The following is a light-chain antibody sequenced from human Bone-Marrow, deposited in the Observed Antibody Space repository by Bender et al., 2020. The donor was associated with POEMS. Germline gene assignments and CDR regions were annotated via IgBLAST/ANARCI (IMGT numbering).Light chain of an antibody. V-gene: IGLV3-25*03. CDR3: QSSDGRGIVL. CDR2: KDT. J-gene: IGLJ2*01. Sequence: SYELTQPPSVSVSPGQTARITCFGDALAKEYVYWYQQKPGQAPLLLIYKDTERPSGIPERFSGSSSGSMVTLTISAVQAEDEADYYCQSSDGRGIVLFGGGTKLTVL. CDR1: ALAKEY.